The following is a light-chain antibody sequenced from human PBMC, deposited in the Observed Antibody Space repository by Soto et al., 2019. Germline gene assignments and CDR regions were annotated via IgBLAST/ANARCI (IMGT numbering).Light chain of an antibody. Sequence: DIHLTQSPSFLSASVGDRVTITRRASQGISSYLAWYQQKPGKAPKLLIYAASTLQSGVPSRFSGSGSGTEFTLTISSLQPEDFATYYCQQLNSYPLTFGGGTKVDIK. J-gene: IGKJ4*01. CDR2: AAS. CDR3: QQLNSYPLT. V-gene: IGKV1-9*01. CDR1: QGISSY.